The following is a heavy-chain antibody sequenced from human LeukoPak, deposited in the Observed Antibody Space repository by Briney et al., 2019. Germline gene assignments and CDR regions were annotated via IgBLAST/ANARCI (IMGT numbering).Heavy chain of an antibody. CDR2: IYYSGST. Sequence: SETLSPTCTVSGGSISSSSYYWGWIRQPPGKGLEWIGSIYYSGSTYYNPSLKSRVTISVDTSKNQFSLKLTSVTAADTAVYYCARDLVTVTKGFDIWGQGTMVSVSS. CDR1: GGSISSSSYY. V-gene: IGHV4-39*07. D-gene: IGHD4-17*01. CDR3: ARDLVTVTKGFDI. J-gene: IGHJ3*02.